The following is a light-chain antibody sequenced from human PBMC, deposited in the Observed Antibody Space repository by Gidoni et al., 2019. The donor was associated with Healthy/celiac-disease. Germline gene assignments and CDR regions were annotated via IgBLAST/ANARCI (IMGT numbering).Light chain of an antibody. Sequence: SYELTQPPSGSVSPGQTASITCSGDKLGDKYACWYQQKPGKSPVLVIYQDSKRPSGIPERFSGSNSGNTATLTISGTQAMDEADYYCQAWDSSTEVFGGGTKLTVL. CDR1: KLGDKY. V-gene: IGLV3-1*01. CDR2: QDS. J-gene: IGLJ2*01. CDR3: QAWDSSTEV.